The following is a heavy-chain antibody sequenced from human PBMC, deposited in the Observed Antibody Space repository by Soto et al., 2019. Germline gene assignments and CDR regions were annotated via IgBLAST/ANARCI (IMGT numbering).Heavy chain of an antibody. J-gene: IGHJ6*02. Sequence: SETLSLTCTVSGGSISSSSYYWGWIRQPPGKGLEWIGSIYYSGSTYYNPSLKSRVTISVDTSKNQFSLKLSSVTAADTAVYYCARLRSGYDFWRGYLNNGYYYYGMDVWGQGTTVTVSS. V-gene: IGHV4-39*01. CDR2: IYYSGST. CDR1: GGSISSSSYY. D-gene: IGHD3-3*01. CDR3: ARLRSGYDFWRGYLNNGYYYYGMDV.